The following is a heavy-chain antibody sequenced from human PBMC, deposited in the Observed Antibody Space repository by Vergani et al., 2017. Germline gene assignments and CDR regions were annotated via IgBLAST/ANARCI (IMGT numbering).Heavy chain of an antibody. J-gene: IGHJ4*02. V-gene: IGHV3-48*02. CDR1: GFTFSSYS. CDR3: ATVYYYGSGNQIFDY. Sequence: EVQLVESGGGLVQPGRSLRLSCAASGFTFSSYSMNWVRQAPGKGLEWVSYISSSSSTIYYADSVKGRFTISRDNAKNSLYLQMNSLRDEDTAVYYCATVYYYGSGNQIFDYWGQGTLVTVSS. CDR2: ISSSSSTI. D-gene: IGHD3-10*01.